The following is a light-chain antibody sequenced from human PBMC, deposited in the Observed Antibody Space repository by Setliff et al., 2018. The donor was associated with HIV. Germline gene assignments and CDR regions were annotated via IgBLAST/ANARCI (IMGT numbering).Light chain of an antibody. CDR1: SSDVGGYNY. J-gene: IGLJ1*01. CDR3: CSYAGSSDV. Sequence: QSALTQPRSVSGSPGQSVTISCTGTSSDVGGYNYISWYQQNPGKAPKLMIYDVNKRPSGVPDRFSGSKSGNTASLTISGLQAEDGADYYCCSYAGSSDVFGAGTKVTVL. CDR2: DVN. V-gene: IGLV2-11*01.